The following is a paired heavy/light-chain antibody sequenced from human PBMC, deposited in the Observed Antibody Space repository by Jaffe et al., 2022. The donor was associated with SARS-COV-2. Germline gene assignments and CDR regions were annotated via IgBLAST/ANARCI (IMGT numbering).Heavy chain of an antibody. J-gene: IGHJ4*02. Sequence: EVQLVESGGGLVQPGGSLRLSCAASGFTFRNYWMGWVRQAPGKGLEWVASINQDGSAKYYVDSVRGRFTISRDNAKNSLFLQINSLRAEDTAVYYCEKGSGGMPGWGLGALVTVTS. V-gene: IGHV3-7*01. CDR1: GFTFRNYW. D-gene: IGHD3-10*01. CDR3: EKGSGGMPG. CDR2: INQDGSAK.
Light chain of an antibody. CDR1: TGPVTNGHW. CDR2: DTN. V-gene: IGLV7-46*01. CDR3: LLTYSGDAA. Sequence: QAVVTQEPSLTVSPGGTVTLTCGSSTGPVTNGHWPHWFQQKPGQAPRTLIYDTNNRHSWTPARFSGSLFGGKAALTLSGAQPEDEADYYCLLTYSGDAAFGGGTRLTVL. J-gene: IGLJ3*02.